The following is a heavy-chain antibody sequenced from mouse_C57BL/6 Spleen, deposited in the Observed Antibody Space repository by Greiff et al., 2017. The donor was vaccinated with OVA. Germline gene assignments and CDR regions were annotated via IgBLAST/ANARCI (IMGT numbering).Heavy chain of an antibody. CDR2: IYPGDGDT. V-gene: IGHV1-80*01. D-gene: IGHD1-1*01. Sequence: VQLQQSGAELVKPGASVKISCKASGYAFSSYWMNWVKQRPGKGLEWIGQIYPGDGDTNYNGKFKGKATLTADKSSSTAYMQLSSLTSEDSAVYYCARRPITTVVAKEYWGQGTTLTVSS. J-gene: IGHJ2*01. CDR1: GYAFSSYW. CDR3: ARRPITTVVAKEY.